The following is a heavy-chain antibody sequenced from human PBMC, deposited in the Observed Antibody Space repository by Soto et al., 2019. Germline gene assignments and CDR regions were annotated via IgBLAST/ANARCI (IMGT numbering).Heavy chain of an antibody. V-gene: IGHV2-5*02. CDR3: AHSAYYYDSSGYADNDY. CDR2: IYWDDDK. Sequence: QITLKESGPTLVKPTQTLTLTCTFSGFSLSTSGVGVGWIRQPPGKALEWLALIYWDDDKRYSPSLKSRLTITKDTSKNQVVLTMTNMEPVDTATYYCAHSAYYYDSSGYADNDYWGQGTLVTVSS. J-gene: IGHJ4*02. CDR1: GFSLSTSGVG. D-gene: IGHD3-22*01.